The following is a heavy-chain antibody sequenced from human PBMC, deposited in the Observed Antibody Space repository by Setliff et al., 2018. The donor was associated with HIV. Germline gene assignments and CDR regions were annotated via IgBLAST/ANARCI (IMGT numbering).Heavy chain of an antibody. Sequence: GGSLRLSSAVSGFNFRGYNMNWVRQAPGKGLEWVSSISTSSTYTYYADSVKGRFTISRDNAKNALYLQMNSLRAEDTAVYYCATHRVGQRPWLSDFWGQGTLVTVSS. CDR2: ISTSSTYT. CDR1: GFNFRGYN. D-gene: IGHD5-12*01. J-gene: IGHJ4*02. V-gene: IGHV3-21*01. CDR3: ATHRVGQRPWLSDF.